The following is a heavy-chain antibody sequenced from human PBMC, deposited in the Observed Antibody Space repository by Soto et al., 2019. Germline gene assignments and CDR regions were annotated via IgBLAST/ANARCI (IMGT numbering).Heavy chain of an antibody. CDR2: ISSSSSYI. Sequence: AGGSLRLSCAASGFTFSNYNMDWIRQAPGKGLEWVSFISSSSSYIYYADSVKGRFTISRDNAKNSLYLQMNSLRAEDTAVSYCARDRVPAGPGCFDPWGQGALVTVSS. D-gene: IGHD2-2*01. CDR1: GFTFSNYN. V-gene: IGHV3-21*01. J-gene: IGHJ5*02. CDR3: ARDRVPAGPGCFDP.